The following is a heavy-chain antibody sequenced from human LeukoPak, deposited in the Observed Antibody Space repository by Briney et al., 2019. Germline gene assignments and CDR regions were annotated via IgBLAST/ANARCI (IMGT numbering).Heavy chain of an antibody. CDR3: AREAVTGWVGY. CDR2: ISFDGSNN. D-gene: IGHD6-19*01. V-gene: IGHV3-30-3*01. Sequence: PGRSLRLSCAASGFTFNSYAMHWVRQAPGKGLEWVAVISFDGSNNCYADSVKGRFTISRDNSKNTLYLQMNSLRAEDTAVNYCAREAVTGWVGYWGQGTLVTVSS. J-gene: IGHJ4*02. CDR1: GFTFNSYA.